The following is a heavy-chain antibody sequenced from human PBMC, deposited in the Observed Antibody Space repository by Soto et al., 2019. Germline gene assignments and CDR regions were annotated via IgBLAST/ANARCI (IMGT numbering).Heavy chain of an antibody. V-gene: IGHV3-30-3*01. CDR1: GFTFSSYV. CDR3: ARGSHWGSYCYFDL. Sequence: QVQLVESGGGVVQPGKSLRLSCAASGFTFSSYVMHWVRQAPGKGLEWVAVMSYDGSIKDDADCVKGRCTISRDNSKNTLSLQMHSLRTEDTAVYYCARGSHWGSYCYFDLWGRGTLVTVSS. CDR2: MSYDGSIK. J-gene: IGHJ2*01. D-gene: IGHD7-27*01.